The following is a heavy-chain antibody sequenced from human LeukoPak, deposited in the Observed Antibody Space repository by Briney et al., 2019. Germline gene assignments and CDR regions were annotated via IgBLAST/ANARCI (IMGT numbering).Heavy chain of an antibody. CDR3: ARGSSGLYNWLDP. D-gene: IGHD3-10*01. CDR1: GGSISSYY. V-gene: IGHV4-59*01. Sequence: PSETLSLTCIVSGGSISSYYWSWIRQTPDKGLEWIGYIYSTGSTDYNPSLKSRVTMSVDTSKKQFSLKLTSVTAADTAVYYRARGSSGLYNWLDPWGQGTLVTVSS. J-gene: IGHJ5*02. CDR2: IYSTGST.